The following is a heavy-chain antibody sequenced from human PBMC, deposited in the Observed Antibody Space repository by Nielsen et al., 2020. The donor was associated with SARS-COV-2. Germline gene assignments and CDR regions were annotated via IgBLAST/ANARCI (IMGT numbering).Heavy chain of an antibody. CDR1: GYTFTNYA. CDR3: ARGSNGYDTSGFDY. CDR2: INTNTGNP. D-gene: IGHD3-22*01. Sequence: ASVKVSCKASGYTFTNYAMNWVRQAPGQGLEWMGWINTNTGNPMYAQGFTGRFVFSLDTSVSTAYLQISSLRAEDTALYYCARGSNGYDTSGFDYWGQGTLVTGSS. V-gene: IGHV7-4-1*02. J-gene: IGHJ4*02.